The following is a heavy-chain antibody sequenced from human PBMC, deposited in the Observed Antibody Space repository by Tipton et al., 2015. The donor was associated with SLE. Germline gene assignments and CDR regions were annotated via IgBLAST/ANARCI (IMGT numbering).Heavy chain of an antibody. CDR1: GFTFSCYA. V-gene: IGHV3-30-3*01. J-gene: IGHJ4*02. Sequence: SLRLSCAASGFTFSCYAMHWVRQAPGKGLEWVAVISYDGSNKYYADSVKGRFTISRDNSKNTLYLQMNSLRAEDTAVYYCAREKHFDYWGQGTLVTVSS. CDR2: ISYDGSNK. CDR3: AREKHFDY.